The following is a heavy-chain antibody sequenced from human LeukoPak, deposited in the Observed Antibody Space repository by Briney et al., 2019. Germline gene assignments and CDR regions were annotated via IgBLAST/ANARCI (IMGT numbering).Heavy chain of an antibody. Sequence: ASVTVSFKASGYTFSNYYMHWVRQAPGQGQEWMGLINPTGTGTNYAQKFRGRVTLTRHTSTTTVYMELSSLRSEDSAVYYCAREESGGYFDYWGQGTLVTVSS. CDR3: AREESGGYFDY. V-gene: IGHV1-46*01. J-gene: IGHJ4*02. CDR1: GYTFSNYY. D-gene: IGHD2-8*02. CDR2: INPTGTGT.